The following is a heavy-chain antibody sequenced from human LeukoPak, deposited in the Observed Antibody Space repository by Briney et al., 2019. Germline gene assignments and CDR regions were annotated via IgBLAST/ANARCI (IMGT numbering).Heavy chain of an antibody. D-gene: IGHD1-26*01. J-gene: IGHJ6*02. CDR3: ARGRWELAVGMDV. CDR1: GSSISSYY. V-gene: IGHV4-59*01. Sequence: SETLSLTCTVSGSSISSYYWSWIRQPPGKGPELIGYIYYSGNTNYNPSLKSRVTISVDTSKNQFSLKLSSVTAADTAVYYCARGRWELAVGMDVWGQGTTVTVSS. CDR2: IYYSGNT.